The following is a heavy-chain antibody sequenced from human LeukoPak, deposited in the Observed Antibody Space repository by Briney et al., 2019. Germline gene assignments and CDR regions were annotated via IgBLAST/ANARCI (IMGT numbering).Heavy chain of an antibody. CDR1: GFTFDDYA. J-gene: IGHJ6*03. Sequence: GRSLRLSCAASGFTFDDYAMHWVRQAPGKGLEWASGISWNSGSIGYADSVKGRFTISRDNAKNSLYLQMNSLRAEDTALYYCAKSEYYYYMDVWGKGTTVTVSS. V-gene: IGHV3-9*01. CDR2: ISWNSGSI. CDR3: AKSEYYYYMDV.